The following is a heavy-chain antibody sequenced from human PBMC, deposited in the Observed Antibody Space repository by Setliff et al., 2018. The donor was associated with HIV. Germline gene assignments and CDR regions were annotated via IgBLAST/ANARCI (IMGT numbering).Heavy chain of an antibody. CDR2: IYYTGSA. V-gene: IGHV4-30-4*08. D-gene: IGHD3-3*01. J-gene: IGHJ4*02. CDR1: GGPISSGDYY. Sequence: TSETLSLTCTVSGGPISSGDYYWSWIRQPPGKGLEWIGYIYYTGSANYSPSLKRRVIMSVDTSKNRFSLRLSSVSAADTAVYYCARTSYNFWGGPDSWGQGTLVTVSS. CDR3: ARTSYNFWGGPDS.